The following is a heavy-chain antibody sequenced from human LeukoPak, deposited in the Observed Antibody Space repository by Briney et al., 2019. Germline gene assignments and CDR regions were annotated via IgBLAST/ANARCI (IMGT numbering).Heavy chain of an antibody. CDR2: MNPNSGNT. Sequence: ASVKVSCKASGYTFISYDINWVRQATGQGLEWMGWMNPNSGNTGYARKFQGRVSMTRNTSISTAYMELSSLRSEDTAVYYCARFGRTVAGASVYYYYMDVWGKGTTVTVSS. CDR3: ARFGRTVAGASVYYYYMDV. D-gene: IGHD6-19*01. J-gene: IGHJ6*03. V-gene: IGHV1-8*01. CDR1: GYTFISYD.